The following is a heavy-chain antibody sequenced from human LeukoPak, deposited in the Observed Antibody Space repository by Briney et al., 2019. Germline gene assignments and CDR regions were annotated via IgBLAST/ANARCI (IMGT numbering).Heavy chain of an antibody. D-gene: IGHD3-3*01. CDR3: ARARTDDFWSGYQTYYFDY. J-gene: IGHJ4*02. CDR2: TRNKANSYTT. V-gene: IGHV3-72*01. Sequence: GGSLRLSCAASGFTFSDHYMDWVRQAPGKGLKWVGRTRNKANSYTTEYAASVKGRFTISRDDSKNSLYLQMNSLKTEDTAVYYCARARTDDFWSGYQTYYFDYWGQGTLVTVSS. CDR1: GFTFSDHY.